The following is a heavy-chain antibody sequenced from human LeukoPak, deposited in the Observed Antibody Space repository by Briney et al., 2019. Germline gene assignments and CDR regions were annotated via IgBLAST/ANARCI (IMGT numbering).Heavy chain of an antibody. CDR1: GFDFSGYG. CDR2: ISSTGSDI. V-gene: IGHV3-21*01. CDR3: ARDSGTYSGYYYYYMDV. Sequence: GGSLRLSCAASGFDFSGYGLNWVRRTPGKGLEWLTSISSTGSDIHYADSVKGRFTISRDNAKNSGYLQMDSLRVEDTALYYCARDSGTYSGYYYYYMDVWGKGTTVTVSS. J-gene: IGHJ6*03. D-gene: IGHD3-16*01.